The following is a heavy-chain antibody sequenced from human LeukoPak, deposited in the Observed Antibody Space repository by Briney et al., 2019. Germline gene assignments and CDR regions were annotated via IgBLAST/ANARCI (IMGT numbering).Heavy chain of an antibody. CDR2: INPNSGGT. D-gene: IGHD6-19*01. Sequence: ASVKVSCKASGYTFTGYYMHWVRQAPGQGVEWMGWINPNSGGTNYAQKFQGRVTMTRDTSISTAYMELSRLRSDDTAVYYCASTTRIAVAGTNLDYWGQGTLVTVSS. V-gene: IGHV1-2*02. CDR3: ASTTRIAVAGTNLDY. CDR1: GYTFTGYY. J-gene: IGHJ4*02.